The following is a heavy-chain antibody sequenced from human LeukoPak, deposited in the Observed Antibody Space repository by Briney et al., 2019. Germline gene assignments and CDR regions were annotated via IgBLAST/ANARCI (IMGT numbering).Heavy chain of an antibody. V-gene: IGHV1-8*02. CDR3: ARGANWNGGDWFDP. D-gene: IGHD1-1*01. CDR2: MNPNSGNT. CDR1: GYTFTSYA. J-gene: IGHJ5*02. Sequence: ASVKVSCKASGYTFTSYAMNWVRQAPGQGLEWMGWMNPNSGNTGYAQKFQGRVTMTRNTSISTAYMELSSLRSEDTAVYYCARGANWNGGDWFDPWGQGTLVTVSS.